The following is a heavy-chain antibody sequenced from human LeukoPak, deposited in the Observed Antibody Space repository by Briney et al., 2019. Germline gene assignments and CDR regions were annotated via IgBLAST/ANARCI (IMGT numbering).Heavy chain of an antibody. CDR3: AKGPQGV. V-gene: IGHV3-23*01. J-gene: IGHJ4*02. Sequence: GGSLRLSCAASGFTFSNYAMNWVRQAPGKGLEWVSAIDSGGGTYYADSVKGRFTISRDNSKNTLYLQLNSLRAEDTAVYYCAKGPQGVWGQGALVTVSS. D-gene: IGHD3-16*01. CDR2: IDSGGGT. CDR1: GFTFSNYA.